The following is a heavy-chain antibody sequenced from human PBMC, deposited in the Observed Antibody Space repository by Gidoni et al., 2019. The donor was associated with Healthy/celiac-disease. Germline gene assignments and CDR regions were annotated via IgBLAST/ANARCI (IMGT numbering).Heavy chain of an antibody. CDR2: IIPILGIA. Sequence: QVQLVQSGAEVKNPGSSVQVSCQASGVTFSSSTISWVRQAPGQGLEWMGRIIPILGIANYEKKFQGRVTITAEKSTSKAYMELSRLRSEDTAVYYCARAPHDYGGAFDYWGQGTLVTVSS. V-gene: IGHV1-69*02. J-gene: IGHJ4*02. D-gene: IGHD4-17*01. CDR3: ARAPHDYGGAFDY. CDR1: GVTFSSST.